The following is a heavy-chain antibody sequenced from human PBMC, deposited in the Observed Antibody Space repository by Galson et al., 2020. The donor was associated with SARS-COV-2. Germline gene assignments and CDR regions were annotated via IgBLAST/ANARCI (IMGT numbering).Heavy chain of an antibody. J-gene: IGHJ4*02. CDR2: IRSSSGTI. D-gene: IGHD1-1*01. V-gene: IGHV3-48*04. Sequence: GGSLRLSCAASGFTFSSYTMNWVRQPQVKGLELVAYIRSSSGTIYYADSVKGRFTISRDNAKNSLYLQLNSLRVEDTAVYYCARERLEYWGQGTLVTVSS. CDR1: GFTFSSYT. CDR3: ARERLEY.